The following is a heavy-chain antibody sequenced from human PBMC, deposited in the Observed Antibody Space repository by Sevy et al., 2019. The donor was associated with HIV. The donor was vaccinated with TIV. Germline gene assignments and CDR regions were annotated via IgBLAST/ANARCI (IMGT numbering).Heavy chain of an antibody. Sequence: ASVKVSCKVSGGSFNNYIFTWVRQAPGQGLEWMGDIIPLFPTPNYAQKVQGRLTITEDELTIAAYMELISRSYDDTAVYYCARGISCGGDCYYFDDWGQGTLVTVSS. D-gene: IGHD2-21*02. CDR3: ARGISCGGDCYYFDD. V-gene: IGHV1-69*13. CDR1: GGSFNNYI. CDR2: IIPLFPTP. J-gene: IGHJ4*02.